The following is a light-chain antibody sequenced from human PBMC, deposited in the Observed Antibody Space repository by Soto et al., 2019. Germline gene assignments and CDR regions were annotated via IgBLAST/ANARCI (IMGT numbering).Light chain of an antibody. CDR1: SSDVGGYNY. Sequence: QPALTQPASVSGSPGQSITISCTGTSSDVGGYNYVSWYQQHPGKAPKLMIYDVSNRPSGVSNRFSGSKSGNTASLTISGLQAEDEADYYCTSYTGSSTLVVFGGGTKLTVL. CDR2: DVS. CDR3: TSYTGSSTLVV. V-gene: IGLV2-14*03. J-gene: IGLJ2*01.